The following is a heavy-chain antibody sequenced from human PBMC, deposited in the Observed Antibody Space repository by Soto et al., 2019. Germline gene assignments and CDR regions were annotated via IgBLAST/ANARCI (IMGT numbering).Heavy chain of an antibody. Sequence: LRLSCAGSGFTFSSYDIHWVRQAPGKGLEWVALISYDGGNEKYTESVKDRFTISRDDSHNVAYLQMSSLRTEDTAMYYCAKDRYSGTYPTDFDYWGQGSLVTVSS. CDR1: GFTFSSYD. CDR3: AKDRYSGTYPTDFDY. D-gene: IGHD1-26*01. V-gene: IGHV3-30*18. J-gene: IGHJ4*02. CDR2: ISYDGGNE.